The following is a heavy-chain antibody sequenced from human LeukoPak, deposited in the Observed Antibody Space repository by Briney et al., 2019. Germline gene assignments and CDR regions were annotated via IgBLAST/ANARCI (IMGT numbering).Heavy chain of an antibody. J-gene: IGHJ5*02. CDR2: IYYSGST. V-gene: IGHV4-39*01. D-gene: IGHD6-13*01. Sequence: PSETPSLTCTVSGGSISSSSYYWGWIRQPPGKGLEWIGSIYYSGSTYYNPSLKSRVTISVDTSKNQFSLKLSSVTAADTAVYYCARGHSSSSFDPWGQGTLVTVSS. CDR1: GGSISSSSYY. CDR3: ARGHSSSSFDP.